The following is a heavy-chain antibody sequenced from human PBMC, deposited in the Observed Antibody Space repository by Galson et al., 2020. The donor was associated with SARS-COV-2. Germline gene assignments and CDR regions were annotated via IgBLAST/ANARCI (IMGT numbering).Heavy chain of an antibody. CDR3: VRGLSGDWPYYYFYGMDV. CDR1: GYRFTGYY. J-gene: IGHJ6*02. V-gene: IGHV1-2*02. D-gene: IGHD2-21*02. CDR2: INPNTGSA. Sequence: VSCKASGYRFTGYYMYWVRQGPGQGLEYMGWINPNTGSASYGQKFQDRVTMTSDMSITTAFLKLSGLRFDDTAVYYCVRGLSGDWPYYYFYGMDVWGQGTTVTVAS.